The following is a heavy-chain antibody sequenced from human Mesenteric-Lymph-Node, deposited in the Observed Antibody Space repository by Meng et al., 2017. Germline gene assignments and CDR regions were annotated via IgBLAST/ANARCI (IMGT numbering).Heavy chain of an antibody. CDR1: GLTFSSYA. CDR2: IRNDATKE. J-gene: IGHJ4*02. Sequence: GESLKISCIVSGLTFSSYAMHWVRQAPGKGLEWVATIRNDATKEYYLDSVKGRFTISRDNSKNTVYLQLDSLRAGDTAVYFCESEISKGGYWGQGTLVTVSS. D-gene: IGHD2/OR15-2a*01. CDR3: ESEISKGGY. V-gene: IGHV3-33*01.